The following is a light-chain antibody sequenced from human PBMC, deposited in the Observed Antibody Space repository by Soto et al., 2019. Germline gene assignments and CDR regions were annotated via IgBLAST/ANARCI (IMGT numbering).Light chain of an antibody. J-gene: IGKJ2*03. CDR2: AAS. V-gene: IGKV1-39*01. CDR1: QSISNY. Sequence: DIQMTQSPSSLSASVGDRVTITCRASQSISNYLNWYQQKPGEAPKFLIYAASSLQSGVPSRFSGSGSGTDFTLTISSLQPEDFATYYCQQSYSTPYSLGQGTKVDSK. CDR3: QQSYSTPYS.